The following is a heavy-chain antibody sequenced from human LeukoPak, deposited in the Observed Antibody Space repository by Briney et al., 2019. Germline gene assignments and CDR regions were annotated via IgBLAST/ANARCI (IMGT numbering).Heavy chain of an antibody. CDR2: ISQDGSSK. CDR1: GFTFSSYA. V-gene: IGHV3-30-3*01. J-gene: IGHJ6*02. D-gene: IGHD5-12*01. CDR3: ASGYDPRPYYYYGMDV. Sequence: PGRSLRLSCAASGFTFSSYALHWVRQAPGKGLEWVAAISQDGSSKHYADSVKGRVTISRDNSKNTLYLQMNSLRAEDTAVYYCASGYDPRPYYYYGMDVWGPGTLVTVSS.